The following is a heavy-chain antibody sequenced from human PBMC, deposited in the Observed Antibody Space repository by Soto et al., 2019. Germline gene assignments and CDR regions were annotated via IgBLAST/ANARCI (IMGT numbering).Heavy chain of an antibody. CDR2: ISGGGGST. CDR3: AKAGGCDILTGYRNRFDP. Sequence: EVQLLESGGGLVQPGGSLRLSCAASGFTFTSYAMSWVRQAPGKWLEWVSGISGGGGSTYYAASVKGRFTISRDHSKKKLYMKMTSLGAEDTAVYYCAKAGGCDILTGYRNRFDPWGQGTRVTVSS. D-gene: IGHD3-9*01. V-gene: IGHV3-23*01. CDR1: GFTFTSYA. J-gene: IGHJ5*02.